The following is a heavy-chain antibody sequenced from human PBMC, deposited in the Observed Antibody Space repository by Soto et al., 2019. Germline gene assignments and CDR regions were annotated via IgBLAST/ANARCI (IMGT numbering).Heavy chain of an antibody. D-gene: IGHD2-15*01. CDR3: ARLNVVVVAATSSGSFDY. CDR1: GYTFTSYG. CDR2: ISAYNGNT. Sequence: QVQLVQSGAEVKKPGASVKVSCKASGYTFTSYGISWVRQAPGQGLEWMGWISAYNGNTNYAQKLQGRVTMTTDTSTSTAYMELRSLRSDDTAVYYCARLNVVVVAATSSGSFDYWGQGTLVTVSS. J-gene: IGHJ4*02. V-gene: IGHV1-18*01.